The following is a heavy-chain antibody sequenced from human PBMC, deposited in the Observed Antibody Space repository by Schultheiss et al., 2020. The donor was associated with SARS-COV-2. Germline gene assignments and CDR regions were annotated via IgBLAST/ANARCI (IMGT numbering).Heavy chain of an antibody. V-gene: IGHV3-11*01. Sequence: GGSLRLSCAASGFTFSDYYMSWIRQAPGKGLEWVSYISSSGSTIYYADSVKGRFTISRDNAKNSLYLQMNSLRAEVTAVYYCARFYEAFLEWLFLPYWGQGTLVTVSS. CDR2: ISSSGSTI. J-gene: IGHJ4*02. D-gene: IGHD3-3*01. CDR3: ARFYEAFLEWLFLPY. CDR1: GFTFSDYY.